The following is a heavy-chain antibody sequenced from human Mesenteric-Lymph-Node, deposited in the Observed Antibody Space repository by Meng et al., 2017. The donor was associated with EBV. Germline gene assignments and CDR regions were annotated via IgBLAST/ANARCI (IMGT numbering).Heavy chain of an antibody. D-gene: IGHD3-16*01. Sequence: QVQVVEFGAEGKKAGSSVKVSRKASGDTFSTHAINWVRQAPGQGLEWMGGIIPMFGTPTYSQKFQARVTITAHESPTTAYMELSSLRFEDTAVYYCAGGREETSTPDFDYWGQGTLVTVSS. J-gene: IGHJ4*02. CDR3: AGGREETSTPDFDY. CDR1: GDTFSTHA. CDR2: IIPMFGTP. V-gene: IGHV1-69*01.